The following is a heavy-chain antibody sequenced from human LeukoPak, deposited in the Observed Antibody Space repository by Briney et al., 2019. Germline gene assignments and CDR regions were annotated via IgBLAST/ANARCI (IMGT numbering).Heavy chain of an antibody. CDR3: ARGVDTYYYGSGTVPYYFDY. CDR2: IYYSGST. CDR1: GGSISSGDYY. J-gene: IGHJ4*02. D-gene: IGHD3-10*01. V-gene: IGHV4-30-4*01. Sequence: SETLSLTCTVSGGSISSGDYYWSWIRQPPGKGLEWIGYIYYSGSTNYNPSLKSRVTISVDTSKNQFSLKLSSVTAADTAVYYCARGVDTYYYGSGTVPYYFDYGGQGTLVTVSS.